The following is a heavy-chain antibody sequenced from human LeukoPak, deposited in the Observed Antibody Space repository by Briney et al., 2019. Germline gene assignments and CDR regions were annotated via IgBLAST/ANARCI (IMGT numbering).Heavy chain of an antibody. Sequence: GGSLRLSCAASGFSFSSYGMHWVRQAPGKGLEWVAFIRYDGGNKFYADSVKGRFTISRDNSKNTLYLQMNSLRVEDTAVYYCAKGLGSGYQFDYWGQGTLVTVAS. CDR3: AKGLGSGYQFDY. CDR2: IRYDGGNK. J-gene: IGHJ4*02. D-gene: IGHD3-22*01. V-gene: IGHV3-30*02. CDR1: GFSFSSYG.